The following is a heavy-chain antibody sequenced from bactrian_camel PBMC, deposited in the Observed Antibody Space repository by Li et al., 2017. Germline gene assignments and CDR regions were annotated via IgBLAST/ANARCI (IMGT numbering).Heavy chain of an antibody. D-gene: IGHD2*01. V-gene: IGHV3S1*01. CDR2: VYFGGGST. Sequence: VQLVESGGGSAQVGGSLRLSCAAASGYSAVTLCMGWFRQAPGKEREGVAFVYFGGGSTYYADSVKGRFTISRDNSKNTLYLRLNSLVVEDTAMYYCAVGRAQGIVVNSKPPGQGTQVTVS. J-gene: IGHJ4*01. CDR1: GYSAVTLC.